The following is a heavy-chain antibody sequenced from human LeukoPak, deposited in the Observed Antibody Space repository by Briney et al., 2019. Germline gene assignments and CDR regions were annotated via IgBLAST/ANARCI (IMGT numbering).Heavy chain of an antibody. D-gene: IGHD3-9*01. CDR3: ARKRSFDL. V-gene: IGHV4-59*02. CDR1: GGSVSNYY. J-gene: IGHJ4*02. Sequence: SETLSLTCSVSGGSVSNYYWSWIRQPPGKRLEWIGCIYYSESATYNPSLKSRVTISLDTSKNQFFLKLSSVTAADTAVYYCARKRSFDLWGQGTLVTVSS. CDR2: IYYSESA.